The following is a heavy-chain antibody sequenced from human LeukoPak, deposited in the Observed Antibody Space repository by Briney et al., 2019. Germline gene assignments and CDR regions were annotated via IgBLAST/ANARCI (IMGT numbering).Heavy chain of an antibody. V-gene: IGHV4-34*01. D-gene: IGHD6-13*01. Sequence: SETLSLTCAVYGGSFSGYYWSWIRQPPGKGLEWIGEINHSGSTNYNPSLKSRVNISVDTSKNQFSLKLSSVTAADTAVYYCARERGRAAGIDYWGQGTLVTVSS. J-gene: IGHJ4*02. CDR3: ARERGRAAGIDY. CDR2: INHSGST. CDR1: GGSFSGYY.